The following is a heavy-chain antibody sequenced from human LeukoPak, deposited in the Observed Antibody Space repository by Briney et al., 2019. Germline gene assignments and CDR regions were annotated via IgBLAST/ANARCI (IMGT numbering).Heavy chain of an antibody. V-gene: IGHV3-43*01. CDR1: GFTFDDYT. J-gene: IGHJ6*02. Sequence: GGSLRLSCAASGFTFDDYTMHWVRQAPGKGLEWVSLISWDGGSTYYADSVKGRFTISRDNSKNSLYLQMNSLRTEDTALYYCAKEAGYSYGYGYYYYYGMDVWGHGTTVTVSS. D-gene: IGHD5-18*01. CDR3: AKEAGYSYGYGYYYYYGMDV. CDR2: ISWDGGST.